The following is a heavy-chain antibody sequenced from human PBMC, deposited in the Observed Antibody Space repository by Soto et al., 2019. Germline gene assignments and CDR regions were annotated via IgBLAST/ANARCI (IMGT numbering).Heavy chain of an antibody. CDR2: ITGSGGGT. Sequence: EVQLLESGGGLVQPGGSLRLSCAASGFTFSNYAMTWVRQAPGKGLEWVSVITGSGGGTYFVDSVKGRFTISRDNSKNPVYLQMNRLRAEDTAVYYCAKSPLTAAGFDYWGQGTLVTVSS. J-gene: IGHJ4*02. V-gene: IGHV3-23*01. CDR1: GFTFSNYA. D-gene: IGHD6-13*01. CDR3: AKSPLTAAGFDY.